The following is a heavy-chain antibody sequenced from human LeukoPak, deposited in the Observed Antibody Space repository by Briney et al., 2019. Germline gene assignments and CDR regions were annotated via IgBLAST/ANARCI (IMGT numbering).Heavy chain of an antibody. CDR1: GFTFDTYN. Sequence: GRSLRLSCGASGFTFDTYNMHWVRQAPGKGLEWVAMIIYDGDSESYADTVKGRFTISRDNSKNLLYLHMNSMRDEETTNDYFARDLSGSFSIDYWGQGTLVTVSS. CDR3: ARDLSGSFSIDY. CDR2: IIYDGDSE. D-gene: IGHD1-26*01. J-gene: IGHJ4*02. V-gene: IGHV3-30*04.